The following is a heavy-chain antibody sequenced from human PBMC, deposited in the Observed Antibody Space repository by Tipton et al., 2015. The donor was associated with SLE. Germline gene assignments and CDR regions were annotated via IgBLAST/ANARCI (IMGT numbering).Heavy chain of an antibody. CDR2: IIPILNIE. CDR1: GGTFNKYS. Sequence: QSGPEVKKPGSSVKVSCKASGGTFNKYSVSWVRQAPGQGLEWMGRIIPILNIENYAQKFQGRVTITADKSASTAYMEVTSLRSEDTAVYYCARDRTYCASALCVFDFWGQGTLVTVSS. D-gene: IGHD3-22*01. V-gene: IGHV1-69*04. CDR3: ARDRTYCASALCVFDF. J-gene: IGHJ4*02.